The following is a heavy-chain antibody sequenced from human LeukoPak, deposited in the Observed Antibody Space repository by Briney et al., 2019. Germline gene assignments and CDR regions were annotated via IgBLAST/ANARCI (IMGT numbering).Heavy chain of an antibody. CDR3: AKDWELGS. J-gene: IGHJ5*02. CDR1: GASISSYY. CDR2: IYIRGST. V-gene: IGHV4-59*01. Sequence: SETLSLICSVSGASISSYYCNWIRQPPGKGLEWIGNIYIRGSTNYNPSLESRVTISLDTSKDQFSLKLTSVTAADTAFYYCAKDWELGSWGQGTLVTVSS. D-gene: IGHD1-26*01.